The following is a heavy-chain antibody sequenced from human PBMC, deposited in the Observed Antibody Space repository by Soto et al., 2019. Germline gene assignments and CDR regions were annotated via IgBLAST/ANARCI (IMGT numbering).Heavy chain of an antibody. V-gene: IGHV4-4*02. CDR2: IYHSGST. CDR3: ARDRTTIFGVVITDYYYYGMDV. D-gene: IGHD3-3*01. CDR1: GGSISSSNW. J-gene: IGHJ6*02. Sequence: SETLSLTCAVSGGSISSSNWWSWVRQPPGKGLEWIGEIYHSGSTNYNPSLKSRVTISVDKSKNQFSLKLSSVTAADTAVYYCARDRTTIFGVVITDYYYYGMDVWGQGTTVTVSS.